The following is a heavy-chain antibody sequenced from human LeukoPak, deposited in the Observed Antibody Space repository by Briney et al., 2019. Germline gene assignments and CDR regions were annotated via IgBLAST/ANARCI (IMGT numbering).Heavy chain of an antibody. V-gene: IGHV1-46*01. CDR3: ARGDYYDSSGYSHTDY. D-gene: IGHD3-22*01. J-gene: IGHJ4*02. CDR1: AYTFTIYY. Sequence: ASVTVSCTSSAYTFTIYYIHWMRQAPGQGLEWMGIINPSAGSTSYAQKFQGRVTMTRDTSTNTVYMELSSLRSEDTAVYYCARGDYYDSSGYSHTDYWGQGTLVTVSS. CDR2: INPSAGST.